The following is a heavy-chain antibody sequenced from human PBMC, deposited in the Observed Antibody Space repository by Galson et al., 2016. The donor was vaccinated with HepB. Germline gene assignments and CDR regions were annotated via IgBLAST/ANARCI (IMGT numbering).Heavy chain of an antibody. D-gene: IGHD1-26*01. CDR1: GFTFSTYG. V-gene: IGHV3-33*01. CDR3: ARYSGRYGIDV. CDR2: IWYDGSRK. J-gene: IGHJ6*02. Sequence: SLRLSCAVSGFTFSTYGMHWVRQAPGKGLEWVAVIWYDGSRKYYGDSVKGRFTISRDDSKDMLYLQMNSLRVEDTALYYCARYSGRYGIDVWGQGTTVTVSS.